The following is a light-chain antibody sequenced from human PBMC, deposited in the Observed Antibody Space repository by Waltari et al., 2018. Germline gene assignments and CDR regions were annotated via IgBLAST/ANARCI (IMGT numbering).Light chain of an antibody. CDR2: HAS. Sequence: EIVLTQSPGTLSLSPGERATLSCRASQGVGKYLAWYQQRPGQAPRLPLYHASIRATGIPDRFSGSGCGTDFSLTISRLEPEDFAVYYCQKYDFLPATFGQGTTVEIK. V-gene: IGKV3-20*01. CDR1: QGVGKY. CDR3: QKYDFLPAT. J-gene: IGKJ1*01.